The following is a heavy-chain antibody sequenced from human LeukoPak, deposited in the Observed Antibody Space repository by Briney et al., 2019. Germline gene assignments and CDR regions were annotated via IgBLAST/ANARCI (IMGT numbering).Heavy chain of an antibody. D-gene: IGHD3-16*01. J-gene: IGHJ4*02. Sequence: PGGSLRLSCAASGFTFNNYAMSWVRQAPGKGLEWVSIISGGAGSTYYADSLMGRFTISRDNSKNTLYLQMNSLRAEDTAMYYCARGMGASTYYFDYWGQGTLVTVSS. CDR3: ARGMGASTYYFDY. CDR2: ISGGAGST. CDR1: GFTFNNYA. V-gene: IGHV3-23*01.